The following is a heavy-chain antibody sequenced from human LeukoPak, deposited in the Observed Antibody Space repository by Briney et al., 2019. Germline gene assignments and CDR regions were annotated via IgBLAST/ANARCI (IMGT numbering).Heavy chain of an antibody. CDR3: ARDLGDYTNYGDY. V-gene: IGHV1-18*01. J-gene: IGHJ4*02. D-gene: IGHD4-11*01. CDR1: GYTFASYG. CDR2: ISAYNGNT. Sequence: ASVKVSCKASGYTFASYGISWVRQAPGQGLEWMGWISAYNGNTNYAQKLQGRVTMTTETSTSTAYMELGSLRSDDTAVYYCARDLGDYTNYGDYWGQGTLVTVSS.